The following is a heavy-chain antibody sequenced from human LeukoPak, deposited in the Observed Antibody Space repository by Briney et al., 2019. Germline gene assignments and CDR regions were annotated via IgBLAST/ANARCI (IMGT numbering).Heavy chain of an antibody. V-gene: IGHV3-23*01. D-gene: IGHD3-16*01. J-gene: IGHJ4*02. CDR2: ISGSGDST. CDR3: AKVPRMAWGEN. CDR1: GFTFSVYA. Sequence: TGGSLRLSCAASGFTFSVYAMSWVRQAPGKGLEWVSLISGSGDSTYYADSVKGRFTISRENSKNTLYLQMTSLRAEDTAVYYRAKVPRMAWGENWGQGTLVTVSS.